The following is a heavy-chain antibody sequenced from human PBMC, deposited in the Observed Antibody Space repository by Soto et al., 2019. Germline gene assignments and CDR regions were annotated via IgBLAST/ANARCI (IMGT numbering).Heavy chain of an antibody. CDR2: IYYSGST. V-gene: IGHV4-39*01. CDR1: GGSISSSSYY. J-gene: IGHJ6*02. Sequence: LETLSLTCTVSGGSISSSSYYWGWIRQPPGKGLEWIGSIYYSGSTYYNPSLKSRVTISVDTSKNQFSLKLSSVTAADTAVYYCARHAYYYGMDVWGQGTTVTVSS. CDR3: ARHAYYYGMDV.